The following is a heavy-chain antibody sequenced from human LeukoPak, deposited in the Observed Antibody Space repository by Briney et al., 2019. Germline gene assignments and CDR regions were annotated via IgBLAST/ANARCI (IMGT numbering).Heavy chain of an antibody. D-gene: IGHD5-24*01. CDR3: AKERGYGYNHIDY. CDR1: GFPFSSYA. V-gene: IGHV3-23*01. J-gene: IGHJ4*02. CDR2: ISGSGGST. Sequence: GGSLRLSCEASGFPFSSYAMNWVRQAPGKGLEWVSTISGSGGSTYYADSVKGRFTISRDKSKNMVHLQMNSLRAEDTAVYYCAKERGYGYNHIDYWGQGTLVIVSS.